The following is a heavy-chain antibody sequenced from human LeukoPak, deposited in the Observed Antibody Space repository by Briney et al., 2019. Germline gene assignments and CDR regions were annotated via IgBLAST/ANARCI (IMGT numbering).Heavy chain of an antibody. J-gene: IGHJ5*02. CDR1: GFIVSDSY. D-gene: IGHD3-10*01. CDR2: INWNGGST. Sequence: GGSLRLSCAASGFIVSDSYMSWVRQAPGKGLEWVSGINWNGGSTGYADSVKGRFTISRDNAKNSLYLQMNSLRAEDTALYHCARDLSSGVNWFDPWGQGTLVTVSS. V-gene: IGHV3-20*01. CDR3: ARDLSSGVNWFDP.